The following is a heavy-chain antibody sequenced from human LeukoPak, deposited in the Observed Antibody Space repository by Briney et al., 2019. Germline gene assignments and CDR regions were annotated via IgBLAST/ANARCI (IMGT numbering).Heavy chain of an antibody. D-gene: IGHD1-26*01. V-gene: IGHV5-51*01. CDR3: ARRISGCYIDY. CDR1: GYTFTNYW. J-gene: IGHJ4*02. CDR2: IWPSDSDT. Sequence: GESLQISCKGSGYTFTNYWIGWVRQMPGKGLEWMGIIWPSDSDTRYSPSFQGQVTISADKSISTAYLQWSSLKASDTAIYFCARRISGCYIDYWGQGTLVSVSS.